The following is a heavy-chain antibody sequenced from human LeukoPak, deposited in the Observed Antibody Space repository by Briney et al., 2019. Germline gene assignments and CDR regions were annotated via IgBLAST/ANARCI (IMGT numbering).Heavy chain of an antibody. Sequence: GESCPSPCKASGYSSASYCVAWVRQMPGKGLEWMGIIYPGDSDTRYSPSFQGQVTISADKSISTAYLQWSSLKASDTAIYYCARPWGDGSSSGCYSDYWGQGSLVTVSS. CDR3: ARPWGDGSSSGCYSDY. CDR2: IYPGDSDT. CDR1: GYSSASYC. D-gene: IGHD3-16*01. V-gene: IGHV5-51*01. J-gene: IGHJ4*02.